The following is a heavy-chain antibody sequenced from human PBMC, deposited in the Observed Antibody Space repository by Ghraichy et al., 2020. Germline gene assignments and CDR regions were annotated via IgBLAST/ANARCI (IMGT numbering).Heavy chain of an antibody. J-gene: IGHJ5*02. V-gene: IGHV2-5*02. D-gene: IGHD3-10*01. CDR2: IDWDDDK. CDR1: GFSLSTSGVG. Sequence: SGPTLVKPTQTLTLTCTFSGFSLSTSGVGVGGIRQPPGKALEWLAFIDWDDDKRYSPSLKSRHTITKDTSKNQVVLTMTNMDPVDTATYYCAHRSDYYGSGKSDWFDPWGQGTLVTVSS. CDR3: AHRSDYYGSGKSDWFDP.